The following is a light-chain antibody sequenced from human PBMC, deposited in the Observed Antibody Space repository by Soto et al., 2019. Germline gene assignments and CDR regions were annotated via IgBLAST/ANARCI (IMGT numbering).Light chain of an antibody. CDR1: HYVYSN. CDR3: QQYHNLWT. J-gene: IGKJ1*01. CDR2: RAS. Sequence: EIVMTQSPATLSVTQGERATLSCTASHYVYSNVAWFQQRPGQAPRLLIYRASTRATGTPARFSGSGSGTEFTLTITSLQSEDFALYYCQQYHNLWTFGQGTKVDI. V-gene: IGKV3-15*01.